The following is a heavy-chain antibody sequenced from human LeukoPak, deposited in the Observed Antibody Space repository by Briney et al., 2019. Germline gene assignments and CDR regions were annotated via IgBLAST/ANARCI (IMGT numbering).Heavy chain of an antibody. CDR3: ARDARHRYCSSTSCYRGWFDP. D-gene: IGHD2-2*01. CDR2: IDSSGSTI. Sequence: GGSLRLSCAASGFTFSSYEMNWVRQAPGKGLEWVSYIDSSGSTIHFADSVKGRFTISRDNAKSSLYLQMNSLRSEDTAVYYCARDARHRYCSSTSCYRGWFDPWGQGTLVTVSS. J-gene: IGHJ5*02. CDR1: GFTFSSYE. V-gene: IGHV3-48*03.